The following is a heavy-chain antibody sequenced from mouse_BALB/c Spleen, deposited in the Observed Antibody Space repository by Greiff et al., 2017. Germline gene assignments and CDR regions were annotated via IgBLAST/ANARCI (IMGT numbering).Heavy chain of an antibody. CDR2: ISYSGST. J-gene: IGHJ2*01. Sequence: EVKLQESGPGLVKPSQSLSLTCTVTGYSITSDYAWNWIRQFPGNKLEWMGYISYSGSTSYNPSLKSRISITRDTSKNQFFLQLNSVTTEDTATYYCAREGNYYGYYFDYWGQGTTLTVSS. V-gene: IGHV3-2*02. CDR3: AREGNYYGYYFDY. CDR1: GYSITSDYA. D-gene: IGHD1-2*01.